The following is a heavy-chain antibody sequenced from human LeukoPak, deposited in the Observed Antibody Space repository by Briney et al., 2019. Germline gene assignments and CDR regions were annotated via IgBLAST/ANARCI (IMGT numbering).Heavy chain of an antibody. CDR1: GFTFSSYT. D-gene: IGHD1-7*01. J-gene: IGHJ4*02. V-gene: IGHV3-66*02. Sequence: GGSLRLSCAASGFTFSSYTMNWVRQAPGKGLEWVSVIYSGGSTYYADSVKGRFTISRDNSKNTLYLQMNSLRAEDTAVYYCARDNWNYVALFDYWGQGTLVTVSS. CDR2: IYSGGST. CDR3: ARDNWNYVALFDY.